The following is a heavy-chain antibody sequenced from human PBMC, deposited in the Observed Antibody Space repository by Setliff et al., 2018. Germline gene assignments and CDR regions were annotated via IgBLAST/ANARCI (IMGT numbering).Heavy chain of an antibody. Sequence: PGGSLRLSCAASGFTFSSYWMSWVRQAPGKGPEWLVQINQDGSEKYSVDSVKGRLTISRDNAKNSLFLQMNSLRVEDTAVCYCANDVRGGVYEIWGQGTMVTVSS. CDR1: GFTFSSYW. J-gene: IGHJ3*02. D-gene: IGHD3-16*01. CDR2: INQDGSEK. V-gene: IGHV3-7*01. CDR3: ANDVRGGVYEI.